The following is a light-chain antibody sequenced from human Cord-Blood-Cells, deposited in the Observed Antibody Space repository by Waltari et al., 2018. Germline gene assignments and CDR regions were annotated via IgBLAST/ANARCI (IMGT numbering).Light chain of an antibody. Sequence: DIQMTQSPSSLSASVGDRVTITCRASQSISSYLNWYQQKPGKAPKLLIYAASSLQSGVPSRFSGSGSGTDFTHTISSLRPEDFATYYCQQSYSTPWTFGQGTRVEIK. V-gene: IGKV1-39*01. CDR1: QSISSY. J-gene: IGKJ1*01. CDR2: AAS. CDR3: QQSYSTPWT.